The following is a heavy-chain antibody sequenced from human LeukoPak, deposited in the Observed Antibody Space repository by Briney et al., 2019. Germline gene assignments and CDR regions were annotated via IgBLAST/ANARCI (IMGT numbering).Heavy chain of an antibody. CDR1: GGSISSYY. Sequence: PSETLSLTCTVSGGSISSYYWSWIRQPPGKGLEWIGYIYNSGSTNYNPSLKSRVTISVDTSKNQLSLKLSSVTAADTAVYYCARSTGYSIYYFDYWGQGTLVTVSS. J-gene: IGHJ4*02. CDR2: IYNSGST. D-gene: IGHD6-13*01. CDR3: ARSTGYSIYYFDY. V-gene: IGHV4-59*01.